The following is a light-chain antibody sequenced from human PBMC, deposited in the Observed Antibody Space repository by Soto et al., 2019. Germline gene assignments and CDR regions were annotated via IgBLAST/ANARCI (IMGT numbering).Light chain of an antibody. CDR2: AVS. J-gene: IGKJ3*01. CDR1: QSIARY. V-gene: IGKV1-39*01. CDR3: QQSYSSPFT. Sequence: DLQMTQSPSSLSASVGDRVTITCRASQSIARYLNWYQQKPGQAPKLLMYAVSSLQSGLPSRFSGSGSGTDFSLTINSLQPEDFATYYCQQSYSSPFTFGPGTKVNIK.